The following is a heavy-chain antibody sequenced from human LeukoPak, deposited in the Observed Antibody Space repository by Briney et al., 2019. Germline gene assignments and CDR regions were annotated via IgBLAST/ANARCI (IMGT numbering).Heavy chain of an antibody. D-gene: IGHD1-1*01. J-gene: IGHJ4*02. CDR2: IYHSGGT. CDR1: GGSISSYY. Sequence: SETLSLTCTVSGGSISSYYWSWIRQPPGKGLEWIGYIYHSGGTYYNPSLKSRVTISVDRSKNQFSLKLSSVTAADTAVYYCARGLEPYVFDYWGQGTLVTVSS. V-gene: IGHV4-59*12. CDR3: ARGLEPYVFDY.